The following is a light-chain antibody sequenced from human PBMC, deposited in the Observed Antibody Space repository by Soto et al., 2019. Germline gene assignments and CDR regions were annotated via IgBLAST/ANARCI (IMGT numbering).Light chain of an antibody. CDR1: SRDVGGYNY. CDR3: SSYAGTNNFGV. Sequence: QSVLTQPPSASGSPGQSVTISCTGSSRDVGGYNYVSWYQQYPGKAPKLMIYEVSKRPSGVPDRFSGSKSGNTASLTVSGLQAEDEADYYCSSYAGTNNFGVFGGGTKLTVL. V-gene: IGLV2-8*01. CDR2: EVS. J-gene: IGLJ3*02.